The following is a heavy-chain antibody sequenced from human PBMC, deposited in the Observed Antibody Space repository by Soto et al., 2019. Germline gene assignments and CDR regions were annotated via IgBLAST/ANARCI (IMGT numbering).Heavy chain of an antibody. Sequence: EVQLVESGGGLVQPGGSLRLSCAASGFTFSSYWMSWVRQAPGKGLEWVANIKQDGSEKYYVDSVKGRFTISRDNAKNSLYLQMNSRRAEDTAVYYCARVEEYYDFWSCRLWNWFDPWGQGTLVTVSS. J-gene: IGHJ5*02. CDR1: GFTFSSYW. V-gene: IGHV3-7*01. CDR2: IKQDGSEK. D-gene: IGHD3-3*01. CDR3: ARVEEYYDFWSCRLWNWFDP.